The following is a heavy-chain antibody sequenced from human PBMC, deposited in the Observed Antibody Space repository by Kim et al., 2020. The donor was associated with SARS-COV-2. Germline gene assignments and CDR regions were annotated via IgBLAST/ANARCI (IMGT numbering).Heavy chain of an antibody. CDR3: VRGGKFYYDSSGYPEDY. J-gene: IGHJ4*02. Sequence: GGSLRLSCSASGFTFSSYWMSWVRQAPGKGLEWVANIKQDGSEKNYVDSVKGRFTISRDNAKNSLYVQMNSLRAEDTDIYFCVRGGKFYYDSSGYPEDYWGQGTLVTVSS. D-gene: IGHD3-22*01. CDR2: IKQDGSEK. V-gene: IGHV3-7*01. CDR1: GFTFSSYW.